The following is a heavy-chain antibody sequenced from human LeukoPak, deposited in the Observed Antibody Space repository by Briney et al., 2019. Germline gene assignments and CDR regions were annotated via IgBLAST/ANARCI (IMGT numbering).Heavy chain of an antibody. CDR3: ARDSGSGWDYYYYMDV. CDR2: IYYSGST. V-gene: IGHV4-61*01. Sequence: SETLSLTCTVSSGSISTSNYYWGWVRQPPGKALEWIGYIYYSGSTNYNPSLKSRVTISVDTSKNQFSLKLSSVTAADTAVYHCARDSGSGWDYYYYMDVWGKGTTVTISS. J-gene: IGHJ6*03. CDR1: SGSISTSNYY. D-gene: IGHD6-19*01.